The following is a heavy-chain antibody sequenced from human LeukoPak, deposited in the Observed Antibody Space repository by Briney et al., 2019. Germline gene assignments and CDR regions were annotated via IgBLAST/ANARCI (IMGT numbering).Heavy chain of an antibody. CDR1: GGSISSSSYH. V-gene: IGHV4-39*07. CDR2: IYYSGST. Sequence: PSETLSLTCTVSGGSISSSSYHWGWIRQPPGKGLEWIGSIYYSGSTYYNPSLKSRVTISVDTSKNQFSLKLSSVTAANTAVYYCARDRGDYSWYFDLWGRGTLVTVSS. CDR3: ARDRGDYSWYFDL. J-gene: IGHJ2*01. D-gene: IGHD4-17*01.